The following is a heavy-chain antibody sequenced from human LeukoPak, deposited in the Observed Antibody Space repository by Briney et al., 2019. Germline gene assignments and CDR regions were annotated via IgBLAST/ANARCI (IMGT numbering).Heavy chain of an antibody. CDR2: IYYSGST. Sequence: SETLSLTCTVSGGSISSSSYYWGWIRQPPGKGLERIGSIYYSGSTYYNPSLKSRVTISVDTSKNQFSLKLSSVTAADTAVYYCARGGYSYGYRARWFDPWGQGTLVTVSS. J-gene: IGHJ5*02. CDR1: GGSISSSSYY. V-gene: IGHV4-39*01. D-gene: IGHD5-18*01. CDR3: ARGGYSYGYRARWFDP.